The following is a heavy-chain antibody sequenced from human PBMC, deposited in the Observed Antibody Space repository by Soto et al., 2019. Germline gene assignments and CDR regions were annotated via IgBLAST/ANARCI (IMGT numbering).Heavy chain of an antibody. Sequence: QVQLVESGGGVVQPGRSLRLSCAASGFTFSSYAMHWVRQAPGKGLEWVAVISYDGSNKYYADSVKGRFTISRDNSKNTLYLQMNSLRAEDTAVYYCATWDSSSWYDYWGQRTLVTVSS. CDR1: GFTFSSYA. D-gene: IGHD6-13*01. CDR2: ISYDGSNK. CDR3: ATWDSSSWYDY. V-gene: IGHV3-30-3*01. J-gene: IGHJ4*02.